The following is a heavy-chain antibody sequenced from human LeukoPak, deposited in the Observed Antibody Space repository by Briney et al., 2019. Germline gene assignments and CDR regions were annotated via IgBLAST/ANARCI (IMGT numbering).Heavy chain of an antibody. CDR2: IYFTGST. Sequence: SQTLSLTCSVSNDSITSGGYYWTWIRQTPGKGLEWLGYIYFTGSTSYNPSLKSRITISLDTPRNQLSLNLSSLDAADTAVYFCARGLYSSTWFNWLDPWGPGILVTVSS. CDR3: ARGLYSSTWFNWLDP. D-gene: IGHD6-13*01. J-gene: IGHJ5*02. CDR1: NDSITSGGYY. V-gene: IGHV4-31*03.